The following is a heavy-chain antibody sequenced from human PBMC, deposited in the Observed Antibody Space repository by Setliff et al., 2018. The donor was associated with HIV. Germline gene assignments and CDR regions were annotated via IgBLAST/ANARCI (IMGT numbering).Heavy chain of an antibody. CDR1: GFNFKSGW. CDR2: IKSNSDGGTS. J-gene: IGHJ4*02. Sequence: GESLRLSCVVSGFNFKSGWMTWVRQAPGKGLEWVGRIKSNSDGGTSDYAAAVKDRFSFSRDDSKSILYLQMNSLEIEDTAVYFCSTGPSRVSDGIADFWGPGTLVTVSS. V-gene: IGHV3-15*01. CDR3: STGPSRVSDGIADF.